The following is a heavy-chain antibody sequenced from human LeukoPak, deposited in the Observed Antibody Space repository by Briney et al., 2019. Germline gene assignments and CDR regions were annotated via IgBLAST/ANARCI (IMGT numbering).Heavy chain of an antibody. V-gene: IGHV4-61*02. D-gene: IGHD2-21*02. CDR3: ARLAYCGGDCYRTTRGYFQH. CDR2: IYTSGST. J-gene: IGHJ1*01. CDR1: GGSISSGSYY. Sequence: SETLSLTCTVSGGSISSGSYYWSWIRQPAGKGLEWIGRIYTSGSTNYNPSLKSRVTISVDTSKNQFSLKLSSVTAADTAVYYCARLAYCGGDCYRTTRGYFQHWGQGTLVTVSS.